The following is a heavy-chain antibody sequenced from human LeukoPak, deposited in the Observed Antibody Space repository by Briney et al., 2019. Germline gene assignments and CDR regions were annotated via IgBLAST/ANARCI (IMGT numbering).Heavy chain of an antibody. CDR2: IYYSGST. J-gene: IGHJ4*02. CDR1: GGSISSYY. CDR3: ARGGTNKRRRVDY. D-gene: IGHD2/OR15-2a*01. Sequence: SETLSLTCTVSGGSISSYYWSWIRQPPGKGLEWIGYIYYSGSTNYNPSLKSRVTISVDTSKNQFSLKLSSVTAADTAVYYCARGGTNKRRRVDYWGQGTLVTVSS. V-gene: IGHV4-59*12.